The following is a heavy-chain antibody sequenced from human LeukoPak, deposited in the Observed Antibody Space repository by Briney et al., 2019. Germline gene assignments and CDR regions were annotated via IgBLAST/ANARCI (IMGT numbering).Heavy chain of an antibody. Sequence: PSETLSLTCTVSGGSISSHYWSWIRQPPGKGLEWIGYMDYSGSTNYNPSLKSRVTISVDTSKNQFSLNLSSVTAADTAVYYYARVTSSSWYFDYWGQGTLVTVSS. CDR2: MDYSGST. V-gene: IGHV4-59*11. D-gene: IGHD6-13*01. CDR3: ARVTSSSWYFDY. J-gene: IGHJ4*02. CDR1: GGSISSHY.